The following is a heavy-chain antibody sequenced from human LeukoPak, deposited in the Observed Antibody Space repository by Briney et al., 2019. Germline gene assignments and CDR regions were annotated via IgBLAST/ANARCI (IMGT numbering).Heavy chain of an antibody. CDR3: ARGRYMDV. CDR2: MNPKSGDT. V-gene: IGHV1-8*01. CDR1: GYTFINCE. J-gene: IGHJ6*03. Sequence: ASVKVSCKASGYTFINCEINWVRQATGQGLEWMAWMNPKSGDTGYEQKFQGRVTITRNSSINTVYMDLSSLKSEDTAVYYCARGRYMDVWGKGTTVTVSS.